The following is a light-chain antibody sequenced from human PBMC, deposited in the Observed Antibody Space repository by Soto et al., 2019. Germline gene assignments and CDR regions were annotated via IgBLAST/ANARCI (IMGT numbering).Light chain of an antibody. V-gene: IGKV3-20*01. CDR3: QQYGSSPLLT. Sequence: EIVLTQSPGTLSLSLGERATLSCRASQSVTSNYLAWYQHKPGQAPRLLIYDASSRATGIPDRFSGSVSGTDFTLTISRLEPEDFAVYYGQQYGSSPLLTFGGWTMGDIK. CDR1: QSVTSNY. CDR2: DAS. J-gene: IGKJ4*01.